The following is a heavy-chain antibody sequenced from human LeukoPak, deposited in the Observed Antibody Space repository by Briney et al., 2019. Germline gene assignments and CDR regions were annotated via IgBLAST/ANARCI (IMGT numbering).Heavy chain of an antibody. V-gene: IGHV3-7*05. CDR3: AKAGGSSYWDF. CDR2: INQDGSEK. J-gene: IGHJ4*02. D-gene: IGHD2-15*01. Sequence: GGSLRVSCAASGFTFSSHWMSWVRQAPGKGLEWVATINQDGSEKYSVGSVKGRFTISRDNAKNSLYLQMNSLRAEETAVYYCAKAGGSSYWDFWGQGTLVTVSS. CDR1: GFTFSSHW.